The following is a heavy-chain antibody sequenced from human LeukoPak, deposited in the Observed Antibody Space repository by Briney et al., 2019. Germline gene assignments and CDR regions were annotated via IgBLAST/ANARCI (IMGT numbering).Heavy chain of an antibody. CDR3: ARDAGNSGYGMDV. CDR1: GFTFSSYA. CDR2: ITWSGSTI. V-gene: IGHV3-48*02. J-gene: IGHJ6*02. D-gene: IGHD6-19*01. Sequence: GGSLRLSCVASGFTFSSYAMNWVRQAPGKGLEWISHITWSGSTIFYADSVKGRFTISRDSAKNSLYLQMSSLRDEDTAVYYCARDAGNSGYGMDVWGQGTTVTVSS.